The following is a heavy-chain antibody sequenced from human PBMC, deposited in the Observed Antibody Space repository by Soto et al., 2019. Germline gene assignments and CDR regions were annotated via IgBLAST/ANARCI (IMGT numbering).Heavy chain of an antibody. CDR2: ISGSGDST. J-gene: IGHJ4*02. D-gene: IGHD2-2*01. CDR1: GFTFSNYS. Sequence: PGGSLRLSCAASGFTFSNYSMSWVRKAPGKGLEWVSAISGSGDSTYYADHADSVKGRFTISRDNSKNTLYLQMNSLRAEDTAVYYCAKDQRGYCSSISCYVYDYWGQGTLVTVSS. CDR3: AKDQRGYCSSISCYVYDY. V-gene: IGHV3-23*01.